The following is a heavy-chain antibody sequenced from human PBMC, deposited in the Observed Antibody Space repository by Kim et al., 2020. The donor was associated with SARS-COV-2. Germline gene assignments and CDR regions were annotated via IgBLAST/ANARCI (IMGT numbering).Heavy chain of an antibody. Sequence: SVKVSCKASGGTFSSYAISWVRQAPGQGLEWMGGIIPIFGTANYAQKFQGRVTITADESTSTAYMELSSLRSEDTAVYYCAVSLRYFDWLLSYYYYYGMDVWGQGTTVTVSS. J-gene: IGHJ6*02. CDR2: IIPIFGTA. CDR3: AVSLRYFDWLLSYYYYYGMDV. CDR1: GGTFSSYA. V-gene: IGHV1-69*13. D-gene: IGHD3-9*01.